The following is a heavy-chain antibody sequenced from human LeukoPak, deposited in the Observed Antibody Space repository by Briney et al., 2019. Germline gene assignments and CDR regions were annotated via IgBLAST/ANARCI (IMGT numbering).Heavy chain of an antibody. D-gene: IGHD3-22*01. J-gene: IGHJ4*02. CDR1: GYTFTYYS. V-gene: IGHV1-2*02. CDR3: AGEYYSDTIGPV. Sequence: ASVKVSCKAAGYTFTYYSIHWVRQAPGQGLEWMGWINPNTGGRNYAQKFQGRVALTRDTSINTAYMELSRLRSDDTAVYYCAGEYYSDTIGPVWGQGTLVTVSS. CDR2: INPNTGGR.